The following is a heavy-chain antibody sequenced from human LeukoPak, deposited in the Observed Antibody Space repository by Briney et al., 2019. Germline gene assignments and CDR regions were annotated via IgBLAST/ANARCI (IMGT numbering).Heavy chain of an antibody. J-gene: IGHJ4*02. D-gene: IGHD3-22*01. CDR1: GGTFSSYA. CDR3: AKEGEGHITMKALLTRDLDY. Sequence: SVKVSCKASGGTFSSYAISWVRQAPGQGLEWMGRIIPILGIANYAQKFQGRVTITADKSTSTAYMELSSLRSEDTAVYYCAKEGEGHITMKALLTRDLDYWGQGTLVTVSS. V-gene: IGHV1-69*04. CDR2: IIPILGIA.